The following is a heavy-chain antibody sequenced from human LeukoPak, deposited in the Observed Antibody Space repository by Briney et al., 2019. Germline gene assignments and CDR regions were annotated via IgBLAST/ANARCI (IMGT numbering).Heavy chain of an antibody. J-gene: IGHJ3*02. CDR2: IRYDGNNK. Sequence: GGSLRLSCAASGFPFSDYVMHWVRQAPGKGLEWVAVIRYDGNNKYYADSVKGRFTISRDNAKNSLYLQMSSLRAEDMALYYCAKAGGSGYYNDAFDIWGQGTMVTVSS. D-gene: IGHD3-22*01. CDR1: GFPFSDYV. V-gene: IGHV3-30*02. CDR3: AKAGGSGYYNDAFDI.